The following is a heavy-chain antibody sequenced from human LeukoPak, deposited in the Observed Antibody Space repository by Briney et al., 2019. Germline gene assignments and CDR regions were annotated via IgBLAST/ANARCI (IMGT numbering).Heavy chain of an antibody. CDR2: INPNSGGT. CDR3: ARDTNPANFHILTGYFDY. V-gene: IGHV1-2*02. Sequence: ASVKVSCKASGYTFTGYYLNWVRQAPGQGLEWMGWINPNSGGTNYAQKFQGRVTMTRDTSISTAYLELTRLRSDDTAVYFCARDTNPANFHILTGYFDYWGQGTLVTVSS. J-gene: IGHJ4*02. CDR1: GYTFTGYY. D-gene: IGHD3-9*01.